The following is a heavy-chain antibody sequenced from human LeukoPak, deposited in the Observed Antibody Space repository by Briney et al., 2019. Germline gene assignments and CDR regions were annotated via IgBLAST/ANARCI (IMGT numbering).Heavy chain of an antibody. J-gene: IGHJ5*02. Sequence: GRSLRLSCAASGFTFSSYGMHWVRQAPGKGLEWVAVIWYDGSNKYYADSVKGRFTISRDNSKNTLYLQMNSLRAEDTAVCYCARDRDEYCTNGVCYTGWLDPWGQGTLVTVSS. CDR2: IWYDGSNK. D-gene: IGHD2-8*01. V-gene: IGHV3-33*01. CDR3: ARDRDEYCTNGVCYTGWLDP. CDR1: GFTFSSYG.